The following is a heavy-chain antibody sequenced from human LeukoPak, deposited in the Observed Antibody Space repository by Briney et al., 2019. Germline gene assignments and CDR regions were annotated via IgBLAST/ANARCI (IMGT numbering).Heavy chain of an antibody. CDR2: IYHSGST. CDR3: ARESILTGYSGFVDY. CDR1: GGSISSGGYY. V-gene: IGHV4-30-2*01. D-gene: IGHD3-9*01. Sequence: SETLSLTCTVSGGSISSGGYYWSWIRQPPGKGLEWIGYIYHSGSTYYNPSLKSRVTISVDRSKNQFSLKLSSVTAADTAVYYCARESILTGYSGFVDYWGQGTLVTVSS. J-gene: IGHJ4*02.